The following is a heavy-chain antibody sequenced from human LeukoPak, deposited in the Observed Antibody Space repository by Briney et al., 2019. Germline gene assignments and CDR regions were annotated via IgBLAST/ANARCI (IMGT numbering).Heavy chain of an antibody. V-gene: IGHV3-7*01. J-gene: IGHJ4*02. D-gene: IGHD5-12*01. CDR2: INQDGSEE. CDR3: VRDGGVSGYDLLDY. Sequence: PGGSLRLSCAASGFTFSNYWMTWVRQALGKGLEWVAHINQDGSEEHYMDSAKARFTISRDNAKNSLSLQMNSLRAEDTAVYYCVRDGGVSGYDLLDYWGQGTLVTVSS. CDR1: GFTFSNYW.